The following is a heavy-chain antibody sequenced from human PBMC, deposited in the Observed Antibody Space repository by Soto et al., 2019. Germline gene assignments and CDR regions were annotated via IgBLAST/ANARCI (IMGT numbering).Heavy chain of an antibody. J-gene: IGHJ4*02. Sequence: QITLKESGPTLVKPTQTLTLTCTFSGFSLSTSGVGVGWIRQPPGKALEWVALIYWDDDKRYSPSLKSRLTITKATSKVQVVLTMTNVDPVDTATYYCEHRRSSSSTYYFDYWGQGPLVTVSS. CDR2: IYWDDDK. CDR1: GFSLSTSGVG. D-gene: IGHD6-13*01. CDR3: EHRRSSSSTYYFDY. V-gene: IGHV2-5*02.